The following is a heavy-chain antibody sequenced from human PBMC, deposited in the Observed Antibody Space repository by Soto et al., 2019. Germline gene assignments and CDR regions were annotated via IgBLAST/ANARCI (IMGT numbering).Heavy chain of an antibody. CDR2: INHSGST. D-gene: IGHD6-19*01. V-gene: IGHV4-34*01. CDR1: GGSFSGYY. Sequence: SETLSLTCAVYGGSFSGYYWSWIRQPPGRGLEWIGEINHSGSTNYNPSLKSRVTISVDTSKNQFSLKLSSVTAADTAVYYCARAPIAVAGTNYYYYGMDVWGQGTTVTVSS. J-gene: IGHJ6*02. CDR3: ARAPIAVAGTNYYYYGMDV.